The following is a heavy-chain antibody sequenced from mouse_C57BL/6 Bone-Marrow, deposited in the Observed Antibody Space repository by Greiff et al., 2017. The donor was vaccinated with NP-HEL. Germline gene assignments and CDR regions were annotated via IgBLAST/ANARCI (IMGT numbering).Heavy chain of an antibody. J-gene: IGHJ2*01. Sequence: QVQLQQSGAELVRPGTSVKMSCKASGYTFTNYWIGWAKQRPGHGLEWIGDIYPGGGYTNYNEKFKGKATLTADKSSSTAYMQFSSLTSEDSAIYYCALTTEGYFDYWGQGTTLTVSS. D-gene: IGHD1-1*01. CDR2: IYPGGGYT. CDR3: ALTTEGYFDY. V-gene: IGHV1-63*01. CDR1: GYTFTNYW.